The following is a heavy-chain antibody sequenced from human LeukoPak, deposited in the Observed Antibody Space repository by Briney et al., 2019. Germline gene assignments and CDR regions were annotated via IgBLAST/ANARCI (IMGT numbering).Heavy chain of an antibody. V-gene: IGHV3-23*01. Sequence: GGSLRLSCAASGFTFSSYAMSWVRQAPGKGLEWVSAISGSGGSTYYADSVKGRFTISRDNSKNTLYLQMNSLRAEDTAVYYCAQSTTVTTLGYWGQGTLVTVSS. D-gene: IGHD4-17*01. CDR1: GFTFSSYA. CDR3: AQSTTVTTLGY. CDR2: ISGSGGST. J-gene: IGHJ4*02.